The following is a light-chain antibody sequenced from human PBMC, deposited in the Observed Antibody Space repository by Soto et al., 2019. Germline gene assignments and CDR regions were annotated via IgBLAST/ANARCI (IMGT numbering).Light chain of an antibody. Sequence: QSALTQPASVSGSPGQSITISCTGTSSDVGGYNYVSWYQQHPGKAPKLMIYDVSNRPSGVSNRFSGSKSGNTASLTISGLHAEDEADYYCSSYTGSSTHVFGTGTKLTVL. CDR2: DVS. J-gene: IGLJ1*01. V-gene: IGLV2-14*01. CDR3: SSYTGSSTHV. CDR1: SSDVGGYNY.